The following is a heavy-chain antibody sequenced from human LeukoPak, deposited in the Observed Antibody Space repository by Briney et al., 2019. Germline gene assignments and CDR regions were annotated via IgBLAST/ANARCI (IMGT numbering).Heavy chain of an antibody. Sequence: SETLSLTCTVSGDSISSGGFYWSWIRQHPGKGLEWIGYIYYSGSTFYNPSLKSQVTISVDTSKNQFSLKLNSVTAADTAVYYCARVAYCGGDCYSEPIDYWGQGTLVTVSS. CDR1: GDSISSGGFY. V-gene: IGHV4-31*01. CDR3: ARVAYCGGDCYSEPIDY. J-gene: IGHJ4*02. CDR2: IYYSGST. D-gene: IGHD2-21*02.